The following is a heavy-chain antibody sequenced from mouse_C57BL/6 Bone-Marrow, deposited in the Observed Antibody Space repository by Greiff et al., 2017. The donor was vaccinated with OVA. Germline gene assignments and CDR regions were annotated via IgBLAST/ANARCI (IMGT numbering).Heavy chain of an antibody. J-gene: IGHJ2*01. CDR2: IDPSDSYT. V-gene: IGHV1-59*01. CDR3: ARGELENLDY. D-gene: IGHD3-1*01. Sequence: QVQLQQPGAELVRPGTSVKLSCKASGYTFTSYWMHWVKQRPGQGLEWIGVIDPSDSYTNYNQKFKGKATLTVDTSSSTAYMQLSSLPSEDSAGYYCARGELENLDYWGKGTTLTVSS. CDR1: GYTFTSYW.